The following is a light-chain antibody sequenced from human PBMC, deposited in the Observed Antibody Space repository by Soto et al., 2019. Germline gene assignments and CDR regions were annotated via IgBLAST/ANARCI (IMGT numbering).Light chain of an antibody. J-gene: IGKJ1*01. CDR1: QSVSSD. CDR2: GAS. V-gene: IGKV3-15*01. Sequence: EKVMTQSPATLSVSPGERATLSCRASQSVSSDLAWYQQKPGQAPRLLIYGASTRATGIPARFSGSGSGTEFTLIISSRQSEDFAVYYCQQYNDWPWTFGQGTKVDIK. CDR3: QQYNDWPWT.